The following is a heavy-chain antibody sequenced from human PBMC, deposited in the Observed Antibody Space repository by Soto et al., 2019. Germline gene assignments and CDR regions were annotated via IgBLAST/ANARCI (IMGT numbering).Heavy chain of an antibody. CDR1: GYTITSYG. CDR2: ISAYNGNT. D-gene: IGHD3-22*01. J-gene: IGHJ4*02. CDR3: ARDPRRSYYDSIGYPYFDY. V-gene: IGHV1-18*04. Sequence: ASVKVSCKASGYTITSYGISQVRQAPGQGLEWMGWISAYNGNTNYAQKLRGRVTMTTDTSTSTAYMELRSLRSDDTAVYYCARDPRRSYYDSIGYPYFDYWGQGTLVTVSS.